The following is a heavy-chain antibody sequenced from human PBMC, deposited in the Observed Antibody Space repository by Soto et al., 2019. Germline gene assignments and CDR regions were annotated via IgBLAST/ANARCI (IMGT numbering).Heavy chain of an antibody. CDR1: GFTFSSYG. Sequence: QVQLVESGGGVVQPGRSLRLSCAASGFTFSSYGMHWVRQAPGKGLEWVAVISYDGSNKYYADSVKGRFTISRDNSKNTLYLQMNSLRAEDTAVYYCAKDLRETATSSLPSNYYYYGMDVWGQGTTVTVSS. V-gene: IGHV3-30*18. J-gene: IGHJ6*02. CDR3: AKDLRETATSSLPSNYYYYGMDV. CDR2: ISYDGSNK. D-gene: IGHD2-21*02.